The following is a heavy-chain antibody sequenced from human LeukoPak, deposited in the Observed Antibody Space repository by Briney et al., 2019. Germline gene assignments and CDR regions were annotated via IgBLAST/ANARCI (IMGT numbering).Heavy chain of an antibody. CDR3: ARHAGGTTYDY. CDR2: ISYSGST. Sequence: SEALSLTCTVSGGSIRSYYWSWIRQPPGKGLEWIGYISYSGSTNYSPSLKSRVTISVDTSKNQFSLKLSSVTAADTAVYYCARHAGGTTYDYWGQGTLVTVSS. J-gene: IGHJ4*02. CDR1: GGSIRSYY. D-gene: IGHD1-7*01. V-gene: IGHV4-59*08.